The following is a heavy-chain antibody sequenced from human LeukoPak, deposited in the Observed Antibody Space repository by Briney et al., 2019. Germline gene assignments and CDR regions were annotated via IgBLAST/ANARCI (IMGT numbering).Heavy chain of an antibody. J-gene: IGHJ4*02. V-gene: IGHV1-2*02. CDR2: INPNSGGT. CDR3: ARDGRPSRPLGPDIIRFFDY. Sequence: ASVKVSCKASGYTLTSYDIHGVRQATRQGLESMGWINPNSGGTNYAQKLQGRVTITRDPSISTAYMELSRRRPRATAGYFWARDGRPSRPLGPDIIRFFDYWGQGTLVTVSS. CDR1: GYTLTSYD. D-gene: IGHD3-9*01.